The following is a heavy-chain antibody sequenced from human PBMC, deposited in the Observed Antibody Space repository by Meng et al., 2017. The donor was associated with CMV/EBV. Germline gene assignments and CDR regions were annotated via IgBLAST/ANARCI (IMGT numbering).Heavy chain of an antibody. J-gene: IGHJ4*02. V-gene: IGHV4-34*01. CDR1: GGSFSGYY. Sequence: GPLRLSCAVYGGSFSGYYWSWIRQPPGKGLEWIGEINHGGSTNYNPSLKSRVTISVDTSKNQFSLKLSSVTAADTAVYYCARGHVPGGAGYWGQGTLVTVSS. CDR2: INHGGST. D-gene: IGHD3-10*02. CDR3: ARGHVPGGAGY.